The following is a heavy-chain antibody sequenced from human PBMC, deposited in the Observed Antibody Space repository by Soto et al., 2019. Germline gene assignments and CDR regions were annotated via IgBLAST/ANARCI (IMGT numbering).Heavy chain of an antibody. CDR3: ARGRVEDSSGWATYFDY. V-gene: IGHV3-64*01. D-gene: IGHD6-19*01. CDR2: INTNGVNT. CDR1: GFTFSGYS. Sequence: EVQLVESGGGLVQPRGSLRVSWAASGFTFSGYSMFWVRQAPGNGLEYVSAINTNGVNTFYAKSVKGRFTISRDNSKNTMYLQMGSLRAEDMAVYYCARGRVEDSSGWATYFDYWGQGTLVTVSS. J-gene: IGHJ4*02.